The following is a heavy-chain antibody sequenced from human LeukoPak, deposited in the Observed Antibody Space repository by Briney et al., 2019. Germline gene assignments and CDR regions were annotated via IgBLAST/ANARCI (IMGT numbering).Heavy chain of an antibody. Sequence: SETLSLTCTVSGGSISSYYWSWIRQPPGKGLEWIGYIYYSGSTNYNPSLKSRVTISVDTSKNQFSLKLSSVTAADTAVYYCASKGPEYGYSSGWYYFDYWGQGTLVTVSS. D-gene: IGHD6-19*01. V-gene: IGHV4-59*08. CDR3: ASKGPEYGYSSGWYYFDY. CDR1: GGSISSYY. CDR2: IYYSGST. J-gene: IGHJ4*02.